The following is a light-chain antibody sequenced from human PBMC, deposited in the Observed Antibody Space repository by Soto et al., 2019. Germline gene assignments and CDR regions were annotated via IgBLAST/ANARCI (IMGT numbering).Light chain of an antibody. Sequence: EIVLTQSTGTLSLSPGERATLSCRASQRVSSSYLAWYQQKPGQAPRLLIYGASSRATGNPDRFSCGWSGPVSTLPISRLEPADSKVYYSQEYGSAPRRFGPGKKVEIK. CDR2: GAS. V-gene: IGKV3-20*01. J-gene: IGKJ1*01. CDR1: QRVSSSY. CDR3: QEYGSAPRR.